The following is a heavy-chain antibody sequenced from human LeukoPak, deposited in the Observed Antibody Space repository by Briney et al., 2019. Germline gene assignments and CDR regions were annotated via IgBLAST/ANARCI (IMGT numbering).Heavy chain of an antibody. D-gene: IGHD3-3*02. V-gene: IGHV3-23*01. CDR2: IVGSAVST. J-gene: IGHJ4*02. Sequence: GGSLRLSCAASGFTFSNFAMTWVRQAPGKGLEWVSTIVGSAVSTYYVDSVKGRFTISRDNSKNTLYLQMSSLRAEDTAVYYCVQDQHFHSDYWGQGTLVTVSS. CDR1: GFTFSNFA. CDR3: VQDQHFHSDY.